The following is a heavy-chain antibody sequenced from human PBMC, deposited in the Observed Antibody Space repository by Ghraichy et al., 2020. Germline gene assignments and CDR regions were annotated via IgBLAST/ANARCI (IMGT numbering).Heavy chain of an antibody. CDR1: GGTFSSYA. CDR2: IIPILGIA. D-gene: IGHD3-16*02. CDR3: ARDQRITFGGVIVRFFDY. Sequence: SVKVSCKASGGTFSSYAISWVRQAPGQGLEWMGRIIPILGIANYAQKFQGRVTITADKSTSTAYMELSSLRSEDTAVYYCARDQRITFGGVIVRFFDYWGQGTLVTVSS. J-gene: IGHJ4*02. V-gene: IGHV1-69*04.